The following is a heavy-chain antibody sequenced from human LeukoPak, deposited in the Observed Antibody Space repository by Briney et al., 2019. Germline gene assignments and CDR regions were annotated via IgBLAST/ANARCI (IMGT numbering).Heavy chain of an antibody. V-gene: IGHV4-34*01. J-gene: IGHJ3*02. CDR3: ASWLANVYGDHDAFDI. CDR2: INHRGSA. D-gene: IGHD4-17*01. CDR1: GESLSDYN. Sequence: SETLSLTSVVSGESLSDYNWTWIRQPPGKGLEWIREINHRGSANYNPSLKSRVTISVDKSKNQFSLKLSSVTTADTAVYYCASWLANVYGDHDAFDIWGQGTMVTVSS.